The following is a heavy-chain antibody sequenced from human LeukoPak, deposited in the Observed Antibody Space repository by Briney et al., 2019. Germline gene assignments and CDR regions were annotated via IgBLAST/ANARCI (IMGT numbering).Heavy chain of an antibody. J-gene: IGHJ5*02. CDR2: IYPGNSDT. CDR3: ARLSSPPLYNWFDP. Sequence: GESLKISCKISGDRLTNNWIGWVRQVPGKGLEWMGLIYPGNSDTRYSPLFQGQVTISADKSISTAYLQWSSLKASDTAMYYCARLSSPPLYNWFDPWGQGTLVTVSS. D-gene: IGHD2-2*01. V-gene: IGHV5-51*01. CDR1: GDRLTNNW.